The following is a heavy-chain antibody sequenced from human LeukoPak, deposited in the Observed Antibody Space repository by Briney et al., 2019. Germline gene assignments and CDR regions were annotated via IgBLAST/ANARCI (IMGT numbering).Heavy chain of an antibody. D-gene: IGHD3-22*01. CDR3: ARSASLDGYYYDSSGDEYFQH. Sequence: SETLSLTCTVSGGSIGRYSWAWVRQPPRRGLGWVGYMHYCETDNYNHTLKSPMPISLDTPQNQFSVQLPSVPAADTGVCCCARSASLDGYYYDSSGDEYFQHWGQGTLLTVSS. CDR1: GGSIGRYS. V-gene: IGHV4-59*13. J-gene: IGHJ1*01. CDR2: MHYCETD.